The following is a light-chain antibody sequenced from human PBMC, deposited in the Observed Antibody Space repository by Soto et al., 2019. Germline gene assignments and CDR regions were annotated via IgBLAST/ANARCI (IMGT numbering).Light chain of an antibody. CDR3: QQRSNWPPYT. CDR2: DAS. V-gene: IGKV3-11*01. Sequence: EIVLTQSPATLSLSPGERATLSCRASQSVSSYLAWYQQKPGQAPRLLIYDASNRATGIPARFSGSGSGTEFTLTISSLAPEDSAVYYCQQRSNWPPYTFGQGTKLEIK. CDR1: QSVSSY. J-gene: IGKJ2*01.